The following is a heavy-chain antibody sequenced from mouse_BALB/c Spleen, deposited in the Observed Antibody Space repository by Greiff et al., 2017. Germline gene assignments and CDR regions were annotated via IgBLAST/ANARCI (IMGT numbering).Heavy chain of an antibody. CDR2: IYWDDDK. J-gene: IGHJ2*01. CDR3: ARIPSSLLRSPAFDY. D-gene: IGHD1-2*01. Sequence: QVTLKVSGPGILQPSQTLSLTCSFSGFSLSTSGMGVSWIRQPSGKGLEWLAHIYWDDDKRYNPSLKSRLTISKDTSRNQVFLKITSVDTADTATYYCARIPSSLLRSPAFDYWGQGTTLTVSS. V-gene: IGHV8-12*01. CDR1: GFSLSTSGMG.